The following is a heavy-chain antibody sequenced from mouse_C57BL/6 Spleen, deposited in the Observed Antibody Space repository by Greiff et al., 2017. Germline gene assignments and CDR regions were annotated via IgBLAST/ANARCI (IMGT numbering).Heavy chain of an antibody. CDR2: IHPNSGST. J-gene: IGHJ4*01. CDR3: ARYGSSLYAMDY. CDR1: GYTFTSYW. V-gene: IGHV1-64*01. Sequence: QVQLQQPVAELVKPGASVKLSCKASGYTFTSYWMHWVKQRPGQGLEWIGMIHPNSGSTNYNEKFKSKATLTVDKSSSTAYMQLSSLTSEDSAVYYCARYGSSLYAMDYWGQGTSVTVSS. D-gene: IGHD1-1*01.